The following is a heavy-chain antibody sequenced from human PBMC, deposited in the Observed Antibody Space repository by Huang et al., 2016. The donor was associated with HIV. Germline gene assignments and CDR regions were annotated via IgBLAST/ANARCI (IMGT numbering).Heavy chain of an antibody. CDR1: GFSFGSYN. D-gene: IGHD2-21*02. J-gene: IGHJ6*02. Sequence: QLVESGGGLVRPGGSLRISCATSGFSFGSYNMNWVSQAPGKGREGVSSIRVISNYIEYADAVKGRFTISRDNVKKSPNLQMHSLRADDTAVYYCARAYCGGDCYPGVTYRNGMDVWGQGTTVTVSS. CDR2: IRVISNYI. V-gene: IGHV3-21*01. CDR3: ARAYCGGDCYPGVTYRNGMDV.